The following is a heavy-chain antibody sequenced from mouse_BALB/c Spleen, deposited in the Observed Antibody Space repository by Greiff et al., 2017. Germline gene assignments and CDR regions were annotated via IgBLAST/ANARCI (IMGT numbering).Heavy chain of an antibody. V-gene: IGHV2-6-7*01. CDR2: RWGDGST. D-gene: IGHD2-1*01. J-gene: IGHJ4*01. CDR3: ARGYYGNYYYYAMDY. CDR1: GFSLTGNG. Sequence: VKLMESGPGLGGPSQSLSITCTVSGFSLTGNGLNWGGQPPGKGLEWRGMRWGDGSTDYNSALKSRLSISKDNSKSQVFLKMNSLQANDTAIYYCARGYYGNYYYYAMDYWGQGTSVTVSS.